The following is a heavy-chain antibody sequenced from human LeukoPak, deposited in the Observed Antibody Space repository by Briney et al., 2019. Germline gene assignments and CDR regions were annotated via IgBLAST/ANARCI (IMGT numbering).Heavy chain of an antibody. Sequence: SETLSLTCAVYGGSFSNYYWSWIRQPPGKGLEWIGEINHSGTTYYNPSLKSRVTISVDTSKNQFSLKVSSVTAADTAMYYCARDGSYSYDSGASPPLDYWSQGTLVTVSS. V-gene: IGHV4-34*01. CDR1: GGSFSNYY. D-gene: IGHD3-22*01. J-gene: IGHJ4*02. CDR2: INHSGTT. CDR3: ARDGSYSYDSGASPPLDY.